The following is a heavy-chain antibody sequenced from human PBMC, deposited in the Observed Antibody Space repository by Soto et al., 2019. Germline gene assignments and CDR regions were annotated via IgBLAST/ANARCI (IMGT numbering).Heavy chain of an antibody. CDR3: ARGGGGSFPFDFDF. Sequence: QVQLVQSGAEVKKPGSSVKVSCKASGGTFSSYAFTWVRQAPGQGLEWMGGVIPIFQTADYAQNFQGRVTITADKSTSTAYMELSSLRSEDMAVYYCARGGGGSFPFDFDFWGQGTLVTV. D-gene: IGHD2-21*01. CDR2: VIPIFQTA. V-gene: IGHV1-69*06. CDR1: GGTFSSYA. J-gene: IGHJ4*02.